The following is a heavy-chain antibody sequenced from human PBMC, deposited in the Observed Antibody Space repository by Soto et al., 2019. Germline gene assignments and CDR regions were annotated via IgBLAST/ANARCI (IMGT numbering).Heavy chain of an antibody. V-gene: IGHV4-30-4*01. Sequence: SETLSLTCTVSGGSISSGDKCWSWIRQPPGKGLEWIGYTYYTGSTYYNPSLRSRVSISVDTSKNQFSLKLSSVTAADTAVYYCAKNWNWGSLVHWGQGTLVTVSS. D-gene: IGHD7-27*01. CDR1: GGSISSGDKC. J-gene: IGHJ4*02. CDR3: AKNWNWGSLVH. CDR2: TYYTGST.